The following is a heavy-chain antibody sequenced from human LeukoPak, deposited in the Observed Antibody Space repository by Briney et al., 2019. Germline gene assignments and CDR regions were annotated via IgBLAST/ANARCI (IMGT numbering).Heavy chain of an antibody. CDR3: ARILYSSGWTSFDY. V-gene: IGHV2-70*18. CDR1: GGSISSYYW. J-gene: IGHJ4*02. D-gene: IGHD6-19*01. CDR2: IDWDDDK. Sequence: TLSLTCTVSGGSISSYYWSWIRQPPGKALEWLALIDWDDDKYYSTSLKTRLTISKDTSKNQVVLTMTNMDPVDTATYYCARILYSSGWTSFDYWGQGTLVTVSS.